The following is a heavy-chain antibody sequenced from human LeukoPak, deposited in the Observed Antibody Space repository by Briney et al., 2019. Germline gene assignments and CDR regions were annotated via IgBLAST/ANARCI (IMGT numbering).Heavy chain of an antibody. D-gene: IGHD1/OR15-1a*01. J-gene: IGHJ4*02. V-gene: IGHV3-30*18. Sequence: LEWVAAISPDGNNEYYIDSVKGRFTVSRDNSKNMIYLQMNSLRGEDSAVYYCAKVNNYDDYWGQGTLVTVSS. CDR3: AKVNNYDDY. CDR2: ISPDGNNE.